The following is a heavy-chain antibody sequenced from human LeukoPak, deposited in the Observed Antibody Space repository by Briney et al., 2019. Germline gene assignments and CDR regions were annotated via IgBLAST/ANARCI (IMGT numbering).Heavy chain of an antibody. Sequence: PGGSLRLSCEASGFTFSSFAMHWVRQAPWKGLEWVSAISGSGRSTYSADSVRGRFTTSRDNSKNILYLQMNNLRGEDTAVYYCAKAGARGNVNWFDSWGQGTLVTVSS. CDR2: ISGSGRST. V-gene: IGHV3-23*01. CDR3: AKAGARGNVNWFDS. D-gene: IGHD1-1*01. J-gene: IGHJ5*01. CDR1: GFTFSSFA.